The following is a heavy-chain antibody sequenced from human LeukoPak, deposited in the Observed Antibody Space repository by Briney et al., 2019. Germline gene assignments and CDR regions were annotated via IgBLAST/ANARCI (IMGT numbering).Heavy chain of an antibody. J-gene: IGHJ5*02. D-gene: IGHD6-13*01. V-gene: IGHV4-30-4*01. CDR1: GGSISSGDYY. CDR2: IYYNGST. Sequence: PSETLSLTCTVSGGSISSGDYYWRWIRQPPGKGLEWIGYIYYNGSTYYNPSLKSRVTISVDTSKNQFSLKLSSVTAADTAVYYCARGAPRPRKQQVNWFDPWGQGTLVTVSS. CDR3: ARGAPRPRKQQVNWFDP.